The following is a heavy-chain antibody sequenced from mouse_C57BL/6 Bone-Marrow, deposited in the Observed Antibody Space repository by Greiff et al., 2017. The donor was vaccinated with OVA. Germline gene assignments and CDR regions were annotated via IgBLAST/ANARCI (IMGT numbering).Heavy chain of an antibody. Sequence: QVQLKQSGPELVKPGASVKISCKASGYAFSSSWMNWVKQRPGKGLEWIGRIYPGDGDTNYNGKFKGKATLTADKSSSTAYMQLSSLTSEDSAVYICAKRRYGSSAYYYAMDYWGQGTSVTVSS. CDR3: AKRRYGSSAYYYAMDY. CDR1: GYAFSSSW. CDR2: IYPGDGDT. J-gene: IGHJ4*01. V-gene: IGHV1-82*01. D-gene: IGHD1-1*01.